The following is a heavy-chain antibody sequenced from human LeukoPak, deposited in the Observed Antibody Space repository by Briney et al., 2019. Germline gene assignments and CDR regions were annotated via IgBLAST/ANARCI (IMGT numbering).Heavy chain of an antibody. V-gene: IGHV3-74*01. Sequence: GGSLRLSCTASGFTFSSDWVHWIRQVPGKGLEWVSRITPEGSAARYADSVRGRFTLSRDNAKNTVYLQMSSLRGEDTALYFCARDPNNYDSHWGQGTLVTVSS. CDR1: GFTFSSDW. D-gene: IGHD3-22*01. CDR2: ITPEGSAA. J-gene: IGHJ4*02. CDR3: ARDPNNYDSH.